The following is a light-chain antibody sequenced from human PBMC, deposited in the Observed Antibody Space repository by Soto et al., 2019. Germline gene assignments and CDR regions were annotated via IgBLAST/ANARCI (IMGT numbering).Light chain of an antibody. J-gene: IGKJ5*01. Sequence: DIQMTQSPSTLSASVGDRVTITCRASQTIVTYLNWYQQKPGKAPKLLIYKASSLESGVPSRFSGSGSGTEFTLTISSLQPDDFATYYCQQYNSYSTFGQGTRLEIK. CDR3: QQYNSYST. CDR1: QTIVTY. CDR2: KAS. V-gene: IGKV1-5*03.